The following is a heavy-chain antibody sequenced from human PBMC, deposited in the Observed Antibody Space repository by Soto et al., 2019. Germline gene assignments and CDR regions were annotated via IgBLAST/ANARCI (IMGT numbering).Heavy chain of an antibody. D-gene: IGHD3-3*01. CDR3: AKTRSRYDFWSGYSWFDP. CDR1: GFTFSSHA. Sequence: GSLRLSCAASGFTFSSHAMSWVRQAPGKGLEWVSAISGSGGSTYHADSVKGRFTISRDNSKNTLYLQMNSLTAEDTAVYYCAKTRSRYDFWSGYSWFDPWGQGTLVTFSS. V-gene: IGHV3-23*01. J-gene: IGHJ5*02. CDR2: ISGSGGST.